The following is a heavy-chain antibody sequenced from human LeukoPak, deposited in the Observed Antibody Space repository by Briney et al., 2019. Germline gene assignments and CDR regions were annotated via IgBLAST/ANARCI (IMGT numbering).Heavy chain of an antibody. Sequence: PSETLSLTCTVSGGSVRNYYWNWIRQPAGKGLQWVGRIQTSGNTNYSLSLKSRITVSVDRSKIQVSLKLSSVTAADTAVYYCASDRGSGWFDYWGQGTLVTVSS. CDR2: IQTSGNT. D-gene: IGHD6-19*01. J-gene: IGHJ4*02. V-gene: IGHV4-4*07. CDR1: GGSVRNYY. CDR3: ASDRGSGWFDY.